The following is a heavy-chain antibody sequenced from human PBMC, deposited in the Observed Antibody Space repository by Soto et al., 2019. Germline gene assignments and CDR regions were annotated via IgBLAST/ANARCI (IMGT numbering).Heavy chain of an antibody. J-gene: IGHJ6*02. V-gene: IGHV3-30*18. D-gene: IGHD3-3*01. CDR2: ISYDGSNK. Sequence: GGSLRLSYAASGFTFSSYGMHWVRQAPGKGLEWVAVISYDGSNKYYADSVKGRFTISRDNSKNTLYLQMNSLRAEDTAVYYCAKAPYDFWSGYLAPSPYGMDVWGQGTTVTVSS. CDR1: GFTFSSYG. CDR3: AKAPYDFWSGYLAPSPYGMDV.